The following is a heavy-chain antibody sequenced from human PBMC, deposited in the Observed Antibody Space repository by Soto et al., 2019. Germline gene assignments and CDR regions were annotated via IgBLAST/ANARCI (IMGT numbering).Heavy chain of an antibody. J-gene: IGHJ4*02. CDR1: GGTFSSYA. D-gene: IGHD3-22*01. CDR2: IIPRFGTA. V-gene: IGHV1-69*13. CDR3: AKVKYDSSGYYRNFDY. Sequence: SVKVSCKASGGTFSSYAISWVRQSPGQGLEWVGGIIPRFGTANYAQKFQGRVTITADESTSTAYMELSSLRSEDTAMYYCAKVKYDSSGYYRNFDYWGQGTLVTVSS.